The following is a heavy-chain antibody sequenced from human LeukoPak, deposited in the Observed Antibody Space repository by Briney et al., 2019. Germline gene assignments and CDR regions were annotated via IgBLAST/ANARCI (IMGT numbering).Heavy chain of an antibody. V-gene: IGHV1-2*04. CDR1: GYTFTGYY. J-gene: IGHJ5*02. Sequence: ASVKVSCKASGYTFTGYYMHWVRQAPGQGLEWMGWINPNSGGTNYAQKFQGWVTMTRDTSISTAYMELSRLRSDDTAVYYYARGYIAVAGNWFDPWGQGTLVTVSS. D-gene: IGHD6-19*01. CDR2: INPNSGGT. CDR3: ARGYIAVAGNWFDP.